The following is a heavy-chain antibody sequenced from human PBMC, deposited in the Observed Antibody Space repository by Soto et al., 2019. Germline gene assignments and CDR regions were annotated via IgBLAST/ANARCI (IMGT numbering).Heavy chain of an antibody. CDR2: IYYSGST. V-gene: IGHV4-59*01. Sequence: SETLSLTCTVSGGSISSYYWSWIRQPPGKGLEWIGYIYYSGSTNYNPSLKSRVTISVATSKNQFSLKLSSVTAADTAVYYCAREGGRDGYNFDPAFDIWGQGTMVTVSS. D-gene: IGHD5-12*01. J-gene: IGHJ3*02. CDR3: AREGGRDGYNFDPAFDI. CDR1: GGSISSYY.